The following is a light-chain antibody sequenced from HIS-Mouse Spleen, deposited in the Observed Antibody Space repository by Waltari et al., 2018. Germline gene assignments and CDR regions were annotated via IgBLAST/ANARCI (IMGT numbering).Light chain of an antibody. V-gene: IGLV3-19*01. CDR3: NSRDSSGNHLRV. CDR2: GKN. CDR1: SLRRYY. Sequence: SSELTQDPAVSVALGQTVRITCQGDSLRRYYASWYQQKPGQAPVLVIYGKNNRPSGIPDRCSGSSSGNTASLTITGAQAEDEADYYCNSRDSSGNHLRVFGGGTKLTVL. J-gene: IGLJ3*02.